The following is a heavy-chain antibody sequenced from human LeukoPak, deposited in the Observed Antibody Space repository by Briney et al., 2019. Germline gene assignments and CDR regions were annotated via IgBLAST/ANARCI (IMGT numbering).Heavy chain of an antibody. V-gene: IGHV3-30-3*01. J-gene: IGHJ4*02. Sequence: GRSLRLSCAASGFTFSSYAMHWVRQAPGKGLEWVAVISYDGSNKYYADSVKGRFTISRDNSKNTLYLQMNSLRAEDTAVYYCARGLRYFDWLLYIDDYWGQGTLVTVSS. CDR2: ISYDGSNK. D-gene: IGHD3-9*01. CDR3: ARGLRYFDWLLYIDDY. CDR1: GFTFSSYA.